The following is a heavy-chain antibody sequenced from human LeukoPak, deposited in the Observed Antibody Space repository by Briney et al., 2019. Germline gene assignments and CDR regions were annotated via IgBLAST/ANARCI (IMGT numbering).Heavy chain of an antibody. CDR1: GFTFSSYW. D-gene: IGHD5-12*01. Sequence: GGSLRLSCAASGFTFSSYWLHWVRQAPGKGLVWVSRINSDGSSITYADSVKGRFTISRDNAKDTLYLQMNSLRVEDTAVYYCAREGRVSGYDFDCWGQGTLVTVSS. V-gene: IGHV3-74*03. CDR2: INSDGSSI. CDR3: AREGRVSGYDFDC. J-gene: IGHJ4*02.